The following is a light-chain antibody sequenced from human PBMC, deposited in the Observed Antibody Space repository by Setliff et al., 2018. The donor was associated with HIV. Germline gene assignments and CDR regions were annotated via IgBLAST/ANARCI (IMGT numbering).Light chain of an antibody. V-gene: IGLV2-23*02. CDR1: NSDVGSYNL. CDR3: CSYAGDNTFV. J-gene: IGLJ2*01. Sequence: QSVLAQPASVSGSPGQSITISCTGTNSDVGSYNLVSWYQQHPGKAPKLIIYEVSKRPSGVSNRFSGSKSGDTASLAISGLQAEDEADYHCCSYAGDNTFVFGGGTQLTVL. CDR2: EVS.